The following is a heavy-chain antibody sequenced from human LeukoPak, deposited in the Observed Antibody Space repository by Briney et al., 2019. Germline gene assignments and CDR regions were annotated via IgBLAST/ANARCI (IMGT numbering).Heavy chain of an antibody. D-gene: IGHD6-19*01. V-gene: IGHV3-21*01. J-gene: IGHJ5*02. CDR3: ARDRSSSGSFWFDP. CDR1: GFTSSSYS. Sequence: GGSLRLSCAASGFTSSSYSMNWVRHAPGEGLEWVSSISSSSSYIYYADSVKGRFTISRDNAKNSLYLQMNSLRAEDTAVYYCARDRSSSGSFWFDPWGQGTLVTVSS. CDR2: ISSSSSYI.